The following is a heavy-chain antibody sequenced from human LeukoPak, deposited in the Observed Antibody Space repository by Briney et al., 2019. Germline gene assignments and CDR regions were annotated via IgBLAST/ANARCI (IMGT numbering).Heavy chain of an antibody. CDR2: IIPIFGTV. CDR3: AREGIAAARTVLWFDP. J-gene: IGHJ5*02. CDR1: GGTFSSYA. V-gene: IGHV1-69*05. Sequence: GASVKVSCKASGGTFSSYAISWVRQAPGQGLEWMGRIIPIFGTVKYAQKFQGRVTITTDESTSTAYMELSSLRSEDTAVYYCAREGIAAARTVLWFDPWGQGTLVTVSS. D-gene: IGHD6-13*01.